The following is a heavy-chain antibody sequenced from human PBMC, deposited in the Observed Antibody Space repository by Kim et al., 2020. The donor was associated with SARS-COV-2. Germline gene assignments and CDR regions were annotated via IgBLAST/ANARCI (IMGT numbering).Heavy chain of an antibody. Sequence: SVKARFPISHDNAKHSLYRQMNSLRAEDTAIYYCAGYGSRDGYNYSFDYWGQGTLVTVSS. D-gene: IGHD5-12*01. J-gene: IGHJ4*02. CDR3: AGYGSRDGYNYSFDY. V-gene: IGHV3-11*01.